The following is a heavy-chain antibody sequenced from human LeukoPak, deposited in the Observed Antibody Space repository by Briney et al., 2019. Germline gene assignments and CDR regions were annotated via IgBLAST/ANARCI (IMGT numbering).Heavy chain of an antibody. CDR2: ITGSSTWT. J-gene: IGHJ2*01. CDR1: GFTFGTYG. D-gene: IGHD7-27*01. Sequence: PGGSQRLSCEASGFTFGTYGMTWVRQSPGKGLEWVSGITGSSTWTYYADSVRGRFTISRDNARNTLHLQMNNLTADDTAIYYCARELVSLGTGYFDLWGRGTLVTVSS. CDR3: ARELVSLGTGYFDL. V-gene: IGHV3-23*01.